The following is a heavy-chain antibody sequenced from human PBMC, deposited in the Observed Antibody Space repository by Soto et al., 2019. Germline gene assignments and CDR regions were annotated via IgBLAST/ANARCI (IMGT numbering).Heavy chain of an antibody. J-gene: IGHJ4*02. D-gene: IGHD1-26*01. CDR2: IFHSGST. CDR3: ARVYSGSYSDS. Sequence: QVQLQESDPGLVKPSGTLSLTCAVSGGSISSNNWWSWVRQPPGKGLEWIGEIFHSGSTHYSPSRKSRGTISVDKSKKYFSLNLTSVTAADTAVYYCARVYSGSYSDSWGQGTLVTVSS. CDR1: GGSISSNNW. V-gene: IGHV4-4*02.